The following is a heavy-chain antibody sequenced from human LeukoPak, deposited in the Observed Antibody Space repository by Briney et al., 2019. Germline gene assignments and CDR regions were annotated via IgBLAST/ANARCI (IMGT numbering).Heavy chain of an antibody. D-gene: IGHD4-11*01. V-gene: IGHV3-21*01. CDR2: ISTTSSYI. CDR1: GFTFSSYS. CDR3: ARDTDRSSNPRGSAFDF. Sequence: GGSLRLSCAVSGFTFSSYSMNWVRQAPGKGLKWVSSISTTSSYIFYADSVKGRFTISRDNAKNSLYLQMNSLRAEDTAIYYCARDTDRSSNPRGSAFDFWGQGTMVTVSS. J-gene: IGHJ3*01.